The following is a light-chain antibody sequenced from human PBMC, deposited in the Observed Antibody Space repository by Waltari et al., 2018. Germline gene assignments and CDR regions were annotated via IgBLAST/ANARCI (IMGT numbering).Light chain of an antibody. V-gene: IGLV2-8*01. J-gene: IGLJ3*02. CDR2: EVN. Sequence: QSALTQPPSASGSPGQSVTISCTGTSSDVGGYNYVSWYQQYPGKAPKLIIDEVNKRPAGVPDRFSGSKAATTASLTVAGLQAEDEADYHCSSYAGSTKLGVFGGGTKLTVL. CDR1: SSDVGGYNY. CDR3: SSYAGSTKLGV.